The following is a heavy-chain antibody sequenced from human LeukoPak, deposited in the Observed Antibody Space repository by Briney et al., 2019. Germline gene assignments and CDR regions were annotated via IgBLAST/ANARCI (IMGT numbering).Heavy chain of an antibody. D-gene: IGHD3-10*01. V-gene: IGHV4-39*01. Sequence: SETLSLTCTVSGGSISTSDYSWGWIRQPPGKGLEWIDTIYYNGGAHYTVSLKSRVTISVDTSKNQFSLRLNSVTAADTAMYFCARHKGPHIVRGVLRNNWFDYWGQGILVTVSS. CDR3: ARHKGPHIVRGVLRNNWFDY. CDR2: IYYNGGA. CDR1: GGSISTSDYS. J-gene: IGHJ5*01.